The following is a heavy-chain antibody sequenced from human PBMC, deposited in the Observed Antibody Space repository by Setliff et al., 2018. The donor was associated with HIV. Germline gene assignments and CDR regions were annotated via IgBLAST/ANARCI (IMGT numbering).Heavy chain of an antibody. J-gene: IGHJ6*03. CDR1: GYTFTSYA. V-gene: IGHV1-69*06. CDR3: AREQTAQDDYYYYYMDV. CDR2: IIPIFGTA. Sequence: ASVKVSCKASGYTFTSYAISWVRQAPGQGLEWMGRIIPIFGTANYAQKFQGRVTITADKSTSTAYMDLSSLRSEDTALYFCAREQTAQDDYYYYYMDVWGEGTTVTVSS.